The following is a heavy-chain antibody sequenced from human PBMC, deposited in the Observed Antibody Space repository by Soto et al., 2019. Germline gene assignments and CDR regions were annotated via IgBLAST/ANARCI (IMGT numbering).Heavy chain of an antibody. J-gene: IGHJ6*02. CDR3: AKGRSYYYYGVDV. V-gene: IGHV3-30*18. CDR2: ISYDGSNK. CDR1: GFTFSSYG. Sequence: PGGSLRLSCAASGFTFSSYGMHWVRQAPGKGLEWVAVISYDGSNKYYADSVKGRFTISRDNSKNTLYLQMNSLRAEDTALYYCAKGRSYYYYGVDVWGQGTTVTVSS.